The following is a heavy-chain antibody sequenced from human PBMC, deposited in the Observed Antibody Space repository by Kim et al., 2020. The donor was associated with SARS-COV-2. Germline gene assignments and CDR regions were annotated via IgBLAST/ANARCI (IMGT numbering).Heavy chain of an antibody. Sequence: GGSLRLSCAASGFTFSSYAMSWVRQAPGKGLEWVSAISGSGGSTYYADSVKGRFTISRDNSKNTLYLQMNSLRAEDTAVYYCAKDRPRLWFGGGNSYYGMDVWGQGTTVTVSS. CDR3: AKDRPRLWFGGGNSYYGMDV. V-gene: IGHV3-23*01. CDR2: ISGSGGST. J-gene: IGHJ6*02. CDR1: GFTFSSYA. D-gene: IGHD3-10*01.